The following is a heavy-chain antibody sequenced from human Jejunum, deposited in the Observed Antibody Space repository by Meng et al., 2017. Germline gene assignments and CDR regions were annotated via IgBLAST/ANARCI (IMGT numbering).Heavy chain of an antibody. Sequence: GESLKISCAASAFTFSSYAMSWVRQAPGKGLEWVSHISGSAGITRYTDSVKGRFTISRDNSNNMLYLHMNSLRAEDTAVYYCAKGTITPPGTGRGSSCDYWGRGTLVTVSS. D-gene: IGHD1-1*01. CDR2: ISGSAGIT. CDR3: AKGTITPPGTGRGSSCDY. V-gene: IGHV3-23*01. J-gene: IGHJ4*02. CDR1: AFTFSSYA.